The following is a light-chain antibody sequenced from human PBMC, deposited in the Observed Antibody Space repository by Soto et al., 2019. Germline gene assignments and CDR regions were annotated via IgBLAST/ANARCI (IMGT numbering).Light chain of an antibody. CDR2: DVS. Sequence: QSALTQPASVSGSPGQSITISCTGTSSDIGGYSSVSWYQHHPGRAPKLMIYDVSDRPSGVSTRFSGSKSGNTASLTISGLQAEDEADYYCCSYTSNYADVFGTGTKVTVL. CDR3: CSYTSNYADV. CDR1: SSDIGGYSS. J-gene: IGLJ1*01. V-gene: IGLV2-14*01.